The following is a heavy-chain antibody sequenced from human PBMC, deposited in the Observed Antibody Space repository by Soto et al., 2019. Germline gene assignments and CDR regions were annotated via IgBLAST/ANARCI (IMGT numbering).Heavy chain of an antibody. CDR2: INHSGST. Sequence: SLTCAVHGGSFSGDYWSWIRQPPGKGLEWIGEINHSGSTNYNPSLKSRVTISVDTSKNQFSLKLSSVTAADTAVYYCARARGTRDIVVVPATSYYYYMDVWGKGTTVTVSS. V-gene: IGHV4-34*01. CDR1: GGSFSGDY. D-gene: IGHD2-2*01. J-gene: IGHJ6*03. CDR3: ARARGTRDIVVVPATSYYYYMDV.